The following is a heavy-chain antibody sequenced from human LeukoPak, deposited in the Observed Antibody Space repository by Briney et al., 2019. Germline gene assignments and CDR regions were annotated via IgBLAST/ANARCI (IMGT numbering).Heavy chain of an antibody. Sequence: ASVKVSCKASGYTFTGYYMHWVRQAPGQGLECMGWINPNSGGTNYAQKFQGRVTMTRDTSISTAYMELSRLRSDDTAVYYCARAWLPGEDYYGMDVWGQGTTVTVSS. D-gene: IGHD3-10*01. J-gene: IGHJ6*02. CDR2: INPNSGGT. CDR3: ARAWLPGEDYYGMDV. CDR1: GYTFTGYY. V-gene: IGHV1-2*02.